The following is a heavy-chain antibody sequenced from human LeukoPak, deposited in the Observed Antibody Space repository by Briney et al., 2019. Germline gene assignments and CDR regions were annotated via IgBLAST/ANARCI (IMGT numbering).Heavy chain of an antibody. V-gene: IGHV3-23*01. CDR2: ISDGGVTT. Sequence: GGSLRLSCAASGFTFRNHDLNWVRQAPGKGLEWVSAISDGGVTTYYADSVKGRFTISRDNSKNTVHLQMNSLRAEDTAVYYCAKEKTTVITPGIDYWGQGTLVTVSS. CDR1: GFTFRNHD. D-gene: IGHD4-23*01. CDR3: AKEKTTVITPGIDY. J-gene: IGHJ4*02.